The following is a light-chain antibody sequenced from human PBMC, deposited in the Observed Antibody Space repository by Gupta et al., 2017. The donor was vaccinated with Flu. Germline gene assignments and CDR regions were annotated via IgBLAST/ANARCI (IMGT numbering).Light chain of an antibody. CDR1: QSVKGA. J-gene: IGKJ4*01. CDR3: QQRADWPLT. Sequence: EVVLTQSPATLSLSPGEPATLSCRASQSVKGALAWYQQKPGQAPRLLVYDASNRAAGIPVKFSGRGSGTDFTRTISNLEPEDFAVYYCQQRADWPLTFGGGTKVEIK. V-gene: IGKV3-11*01. CDR2: DAS.